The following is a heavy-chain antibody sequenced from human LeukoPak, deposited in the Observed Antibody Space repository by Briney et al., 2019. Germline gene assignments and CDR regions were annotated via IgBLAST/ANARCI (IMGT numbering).Heavy chain of an antibody. Sequence: GGSLRLSCAASGFTFSRYWMNWVRQAPGKGPEWVANIKQDGSEQFYADSVKGRFTISRDNAKNSLYLQMHSVRAEDTAVYYCAELGITMIGGVWGKGTTVTISS. J-gene: IGHJ6*04. CDR3: AELGITMIGGV. D-gene: IGHD3-10*02. CDR1: GFTFSRYW. V-gene: IGHV3-7*01. CDR2: IKQDGSEQ.